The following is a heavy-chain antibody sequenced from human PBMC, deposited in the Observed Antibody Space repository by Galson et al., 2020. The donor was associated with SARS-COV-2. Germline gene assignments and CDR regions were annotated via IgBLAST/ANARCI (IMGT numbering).Heavy chain of an antibody. Sequence: TGGSLRLSCAASGFTFSSYGMHWVRQAPGKGLEWVAVISYDGSNKYYADSVKGRFTISRDNSKNTLHLQMNSLRAEDTAVYYCAKDLWEYDFWSGYYAPPNFDYWGQGTLVTVSS. CDR1: GFTFSSYG. CDR2: ISYDGSNK. J-gene: IGHJ4*02. D-gene: IGHD3-3*01. CDR3: AKDLWEYDFWSGYYAPPNFDY. V-gene: IGHV3-30*18.